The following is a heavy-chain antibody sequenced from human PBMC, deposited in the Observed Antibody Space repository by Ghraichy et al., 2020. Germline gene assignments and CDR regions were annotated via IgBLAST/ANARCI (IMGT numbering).Heavy chain of an antibody. Sequence: GGSLRLSCATSGFTLSSYAMSWVRQAPGKGLEWVSAISGSGGSTYYADSVKGRFTISRDNSKNTLYLQMNSLRAEDTAVYYCAKDYTLLYCSSTSCYPPDAFDIWGQGTMVTVSS. CDR3: AKDYTLLYCSSTSCYPPDAFDI. V-gene: IGHV3-23*01. CDR1: GFTLSSYA. CDR2: ISGSGGST. J-gene: IGHJ3*02. D-gene: IGHD2-2*01.